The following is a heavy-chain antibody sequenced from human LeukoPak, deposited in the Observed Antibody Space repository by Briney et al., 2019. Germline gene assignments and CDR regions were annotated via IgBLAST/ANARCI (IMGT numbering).Heavy chain of an antibody. D-gene: IGHD3-9*01. J-gene: IGHJ3*02. Sequence: GASVKVSCKASGGTFSSYAISWVRQAPGQGLEWMGRIIPILGIANYAQKFQGRVTITADKSTSTAYMELSSLRSEDTAVCYCARDLALLGDILTGSGDAFDIWGQGTMVTVSS. CDR2: IIPILGIA. CDR3: ARDLALLGDILTGSGDAFDI. CDR1: GGTFSSYA. V-gene: IGHV1-69*04.